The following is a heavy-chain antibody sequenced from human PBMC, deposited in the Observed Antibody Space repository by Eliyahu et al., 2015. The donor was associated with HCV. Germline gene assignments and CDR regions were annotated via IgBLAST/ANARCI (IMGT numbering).Heavy chain of an antibody. CDR2: IXASGRT. D-gene: IGHD5/OR15-5a*01. CDR1: GGPISRGFYY. Sequence: QVQLQESGPGLVKPSXTLSLTCXVSGGPISRGFYYWSWIRQPAGKGLEXIGHIXASGRTNYNPSLKSRVTISVDTSKNQFSLKLSSVTAADTAVYYCARDEVLYEQPFAYSYYYGVDVWGQGTTVTVSS. J-gene: IGHJ6*02. CDR3: ARDEVLYEQPFAYSYYYGVDV. V-gene: IGHV4-61*02.